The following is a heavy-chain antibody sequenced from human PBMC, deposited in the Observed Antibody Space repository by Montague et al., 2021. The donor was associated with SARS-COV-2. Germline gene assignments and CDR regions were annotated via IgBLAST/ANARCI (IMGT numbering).Heavy chain of an antibody. CDR3: ASHPVSQQLDS. V-gene: IGHV4-4*02. CDR1: GASVTSINW. CDR2: IHHTGIT. D-gene: IGHD6-13*01. J-gene: IGHJ4*02. Sequence: SETLSLTCAVSGASVTSINWWSWVRQPPGRGLEWIAEIHHTGITNFNPSLRSRVSISLDTSKNQFSLTLNSVTAADTAIYYCASHPVSQQLDSWGQGTLVSVSS.